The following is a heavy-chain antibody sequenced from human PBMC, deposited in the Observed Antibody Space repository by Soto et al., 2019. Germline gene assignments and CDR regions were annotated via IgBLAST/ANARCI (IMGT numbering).Heavy chain of an antibody. Sequence: QVYLVESGGGLVKPGGSLRLSCVTSGFTFGDFGMSWMRQAPGKGLEWVSHINSRSTYTNYADSVKGRFTVSRDNAKNSLSLQMNSLRVEDTAVYYCARDLEGYYADFWGQGTLVTVSP. CDR3: ARDLEGYYADF. CDR2: INSRSTYT. CDR1: GFTFGDFG. J-gene: IGHJ4*02. V-gene: IGHV3-11*06. D-gene: IGHD3-22*01.